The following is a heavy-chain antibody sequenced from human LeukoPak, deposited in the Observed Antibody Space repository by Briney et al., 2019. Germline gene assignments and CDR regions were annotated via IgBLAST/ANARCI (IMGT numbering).Heavy chain of an antibody. V-gene: IGHV3-30-3*01. Sequence: PGGSLRLSCAASGFTFSSYAMHWARQAPGKGLEWVAVISYDGSNKFYADSVKGRFTISRDNSKNTLYLQMNSLRVEDTAVYYCARGQTYYSYYGMDVWGQGTTVTVSS. J-gene: IGHJ6*02. CDR2: ISYDGSNK. CDR3: ARGQTYYSYYGMDV. CDR1: GFTFSSYA.